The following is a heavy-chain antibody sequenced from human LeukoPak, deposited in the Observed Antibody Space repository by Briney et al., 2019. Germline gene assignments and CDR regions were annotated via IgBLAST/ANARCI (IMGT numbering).Heavy chain of an antibody. V-gene: IGHV3-11*04. J-gene: IGHJ4*02. D-gene: IGHD1-1*01. CDR3: ASNSHNWNDRGRWNY. Sequence: GGSLRLSCAASGFTFSDYYMSWIRQAPGKGLEWVSYISSSGSTIYYADSVKGRFTISRDNAKNSLYLQMNSLRAEDTAVYYCASNSHNWNDRGRWNYWGQGTLVTVSS. CDR2: ISSSGSTI. CDR1: GFTFSDYY.